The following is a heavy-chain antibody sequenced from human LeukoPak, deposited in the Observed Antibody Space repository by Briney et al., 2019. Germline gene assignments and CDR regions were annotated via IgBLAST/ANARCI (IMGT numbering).Heavy chain of an antibody. Sequence: GGSLRLSCAASGFTFSSYAMSWVRQAPGKGLEWVSAISGSGGSTYYADSVKGRFTISRDNPKNTLYLQMNSLRAEDTAVYYRARTYYYDSSGYPIMPFDYWGQGTLITVSS. CDR1: GFTFSSYA. J-gene: IGHJ4*02. V-gene: IGHV3-23*01. CDR2: ISGSGGST. CDR3: ARTYYYDSSGYPIMPFDY. D-gene: IGHD3-22*01.